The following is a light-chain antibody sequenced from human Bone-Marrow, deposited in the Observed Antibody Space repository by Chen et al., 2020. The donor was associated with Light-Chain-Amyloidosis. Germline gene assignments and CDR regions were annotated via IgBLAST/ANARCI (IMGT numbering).Light chain of an antibody. V-gene: IGLV3-25*03. CDR2: RDT. CDR1: DLPTKY. J-gene: IGLJ2*01. CDR3: QAADSSGTYEVI. Sequence: SYELTQPPSVSVSPGQTARITCSGDDLPTKYAYWYQQKPGQAPVLVIQRDTERPSGITERFSGSSAGTTATLTISVVQAEDEDDYHCQAADSSGTYEVIFGGGTKLTVL.